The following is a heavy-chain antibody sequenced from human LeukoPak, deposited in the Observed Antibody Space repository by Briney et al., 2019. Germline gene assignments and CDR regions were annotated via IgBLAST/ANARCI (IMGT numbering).Heavy chain of an antibody. CDR1: GYIFTGYY. CDR2: INPNSGGT. Sequence: GASVKVSCKASGYIFTGYYMHWVRQAPGQGLECMGWINPNSGGTSYAQKFQGRVTMTRDMSTSTVYMGLSSLRSEDTAVYYCARRTTSTFDYWGQGTLVTVSS. D-gene: IGHD2/OR15-2a*01. CDR3: ARRTTSTFDY. V-gene: IGHV1-2*02. J-gene: IGHJ4*02.